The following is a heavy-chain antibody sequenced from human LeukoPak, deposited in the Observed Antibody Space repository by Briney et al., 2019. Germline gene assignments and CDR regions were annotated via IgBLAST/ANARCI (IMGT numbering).Heavy chain of an antibody. J-gene: IGHJ3*02. CDR2: INPNSGGT. CDR3: AYYDSSGYYYGAFDI. D-gene: IGHD3-22*01. Sequence: GASVKVSCKASGYTFTSYGISWVRQAPGQGLEWMGWINPNSGGTNYAQKFQGRVTMTRDTSISTAYMELSRLRSDDTAVYYCAYYDSSGYYYGAFDIWGQGTMVTVSS. CDR1: GYTFTSYG. V-gene: IGHV1-2*02.